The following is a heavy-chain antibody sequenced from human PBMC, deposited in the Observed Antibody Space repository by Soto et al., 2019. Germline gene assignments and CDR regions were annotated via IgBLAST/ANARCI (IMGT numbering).Heavy chain of an antibody. CDR3: AKNRDSSGYPTNYYFDY. CDR1: GFTFSSYA. V-gene: IGHV3-23*01. CDR2: ISGSGGST. D-gene: IGHD3-22*01. J-gene: IGHJ4*02. Sequence: EVQLLESGGGLVQPGGSLRLSCAASGFTFSSYAMSWVRQAPGKGLEWVSAISGSGGSTYYADSVKGRFTISRDNSKNTLYLQMNSLRAEDTAVYYRAKNRDSSGYPTNYYFDYWGQGTLDTVSS.